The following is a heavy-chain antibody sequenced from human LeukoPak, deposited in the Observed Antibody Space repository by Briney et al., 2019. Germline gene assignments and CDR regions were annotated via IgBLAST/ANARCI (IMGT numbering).Heavy chain of an antibody. CDR1: GGSISSGGYY. V-gene: IGHV4-31*03. CDR2: IYYSGST. CDR3: ARAISYYDSSGYYL. J-gene: IGHJ5*02. Sequence: PSETLSLTCTVSGGSISSGGYYWSWIRQHPGKGLEWIGYIYYSGSTYYNPSLKSRVTISVDTSKNQFSLKLSSVTAADTAVYYCARAISYYDSSGYYLWGQGTLVTVSS. D-gene: IGHD3-22*01.